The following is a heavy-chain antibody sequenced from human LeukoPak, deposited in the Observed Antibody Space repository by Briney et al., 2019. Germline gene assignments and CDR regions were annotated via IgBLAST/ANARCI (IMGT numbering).Heavy chain of an antibody. CDR3: ASCLYCGGDPNDYYFDY. V-gene: IGHV5-51*01. D-gene: IGHD2-21*02. CDR2: IYPGDSDT. Sequence: GESLKISCKGSGYSFTNYWIGWVRQMPGKGLEWMGIIYPGDSDTRYSPSFQGQVTISADKSISTAYLQWSSLKASDTAMYYCASCLYCGGDPNDYYFDYWGQGTLVTVSS. J-gene: IGHJ4*02. CDR1: GYSFTNYW.